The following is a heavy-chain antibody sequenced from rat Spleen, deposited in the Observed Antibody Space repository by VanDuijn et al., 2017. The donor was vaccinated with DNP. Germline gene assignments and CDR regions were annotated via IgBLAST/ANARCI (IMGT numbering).Heavy chain of an antibody. D-gene: IGHD1-3*01. CDR3: ARHNYGSPYYAMDA. CDR2: ITYDGGST. CDR1: GFTFSDYY. J-gene: IGHJ4*01. Sequence: EVQLVESGGGLVQPGNSLKLSCAASGFTFSDYYMAWVRQAPTKGLEWVAYITYDGGSTYYRDSVKGRFTISRDNAKSTLYLQMDSLRSEETATYYCARHNYGSPYYAMDAWGQGTSVTVSS. V-gene: IGHV5S10*01.